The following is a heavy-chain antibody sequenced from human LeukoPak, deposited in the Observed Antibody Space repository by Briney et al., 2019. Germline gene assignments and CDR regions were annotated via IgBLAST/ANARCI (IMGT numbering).Heavy chain of an antibody. D-gene: IGHD3-22*01. V-gene: IGHV3-66*01. CDR1: GFTVSSNY. CDR3: ARDYNYYHSSGYWYYFDY. Sequence: GGSLRLSCAASGFTVSSNYMSWVPQAPGKGLEWVSVIYSDGSAYYADSVKGRFTISRDNSKNTLYLQINSLRAEDTAVYYCARDYNYYHSSGYWYYFDYWGQGTLVTVSS. J-gene: IGHJ4*02. CDR2: IYSDGSA.